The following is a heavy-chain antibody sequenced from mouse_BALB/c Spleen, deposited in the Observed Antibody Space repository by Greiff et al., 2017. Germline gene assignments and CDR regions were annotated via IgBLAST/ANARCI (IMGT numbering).Heavy chain of an antibody. CDR2: ILPGSGST. CDR3: ARRITSWYFDV. V-gene: IGHV1-9*01. Sequence: VQLQQSGAELMKPGASVKISCKATGYTFSSYWIEWVKQRPGHGLEWIGEILPGSGSTNYNEKFKGKATFTADTSSNTAYMQLSSLTSEDSAVYYCARRITSWYFDVWGAGTTVTVSS. D-gene: IGHD2-4*01. J-gene: IGHJ1*01. CDR1: GYTFSSYW.